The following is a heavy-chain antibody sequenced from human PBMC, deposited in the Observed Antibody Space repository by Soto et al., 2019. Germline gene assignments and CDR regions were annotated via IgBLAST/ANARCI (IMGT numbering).Heavy chain of an antibody. Sequence: GGSLRLSCAASGFTFSSYSMNWVRQAPGKGLEWVSSISSSSSYIYYADSVKGRFTISRDNAKNSLYLQMNSLRAEDTAVYYCARVNVAAGSFLDYWGQGTLVTVSS. CDR2: ISSSSSYI. J-gene: IGHJ4*02. V-gene: IGHV3-21*01. D-gene: IGHD6-13*01. CDR3: ARVNVAAGSFLDY. CDR1: GFTFSSYS.